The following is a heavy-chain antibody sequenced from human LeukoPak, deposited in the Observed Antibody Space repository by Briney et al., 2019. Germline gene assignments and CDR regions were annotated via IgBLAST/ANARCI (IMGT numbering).Heavy chain of an antibody. CDR3: ARLARGWFDP. V-gene: IGHV4-59*01. Sequence: PSETLSLTCTVSGGSISSYYWSWIRQPPGKGLEWIGYVYNSGSTNYNPSIKSRVTISVDTSKNQFSLKLSSVTAADTAVYYCARLARGWFDPWGQGTLVTVSS. J-gene: IGHJ5*02. CDR1: GGSISSYY. CDR2: VYNSGST.